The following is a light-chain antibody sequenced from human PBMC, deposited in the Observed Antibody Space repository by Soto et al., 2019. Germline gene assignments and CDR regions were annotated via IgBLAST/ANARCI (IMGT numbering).Light chain of an antibody. J-gene: IGKJ1*01. V-gene: IGKV3-20*01. Sequence: EIVLTQSPGTLSLSPGDRATLACRASQSVSNNYVAWYQQQPGQAPRLLIFLASNKATGVPDRFSGSGSGTEFILTISSLEPEDFAVYYCQQYGSSPPRTFGQGTKVDIK. CDR1: QSVSNNY. CDR3: QQYGSSPPRT. CDR2: LAS.